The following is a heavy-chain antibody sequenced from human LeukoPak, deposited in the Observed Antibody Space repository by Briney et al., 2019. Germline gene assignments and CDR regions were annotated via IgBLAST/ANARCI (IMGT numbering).Heavy chain of an antibody. Sequence: ASVKVSCKASGYTFTSYYLHWVRQAPGQGLEWMGIINPSGGSTTYAQKFQGRVTMTRNTSISTAYMELTGLRSGDTALYFCARKGLLGSGKPWFDPWGQGTLVTVSS. CDR3: ARKGLLGSGKPWFDP. CDR2: INPSGGST. V-gene: IGHV1-46*01. D-gene: IGHD2-15*01. CDR1: GYTFTSYY. J-gene: IGHJ5*02.